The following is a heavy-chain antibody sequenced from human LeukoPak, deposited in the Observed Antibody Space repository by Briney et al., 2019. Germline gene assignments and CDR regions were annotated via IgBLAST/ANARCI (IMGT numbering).Heavy chain of an antibody. CDR1: GFTFSSDG. V-gene: IGHV3-23*01. CDR2: ISGSGGST. CDR3: AKGGGAYYSDSSTYSAPFEH. J-gene: IGHJ4*02. D-gene: IGHD3-22*01. Sequence: GGSLRLSCAASGFTFSSDGMSWVRQAPGKGLEWVSGISGSGGSTYYADPVKGRFTISRDNSKNTLYLQMNSLRAEDTAVYYCAKGGGAYYSDSSTYSAPFEHWGQGTLVTVSS.